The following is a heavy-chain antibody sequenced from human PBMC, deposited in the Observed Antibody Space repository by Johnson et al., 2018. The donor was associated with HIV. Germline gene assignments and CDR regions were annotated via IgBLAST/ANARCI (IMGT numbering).Heavy chain of an antibody. CDR3: ARTGYSSSWYRNHDAFDI. J-gene: IGHJ3*02. CDR1: GFTFSRFW. Sequence: EVQLVESGGDLVQSGGSLRVSCAASGFTFSRFWMTWVGQAPGKGLEWVANIKQDGSEKYYVDSVKGRFTISRDNAKNSLYLQMNSLRAEDTAVYYCARTGYSSSWYRNHDAFDIWGQGTMVTVSS. D-gene: IGHD6-13*01. CDR2: IKQDGSEK. V-gene: IGHV3-7*01.